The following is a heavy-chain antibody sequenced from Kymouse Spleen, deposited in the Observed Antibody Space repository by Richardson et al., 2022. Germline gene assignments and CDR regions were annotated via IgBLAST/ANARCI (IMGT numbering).Heavy chain of an antibody. D-gene: IGHD2-15*01. CDR1: GGSISSSSYY. CDR2: IYYSGST. CDR3: ARGYCSGGSCYSGYFDL. J-gene: IGHJ2*01. Sequence: QLQLQESGPGLVKPSETLSLTCTVSGGSISSSSYYWGWIRQPPGKGLEWIGSIYYSGSTYYNPSLKSRVTISVDTSKNQFSLKLSSVTAADTAVYYCARGYCSGGSCYSGYFDLWGRGTLVTVSS. V-gene: IGHV4-39*01.